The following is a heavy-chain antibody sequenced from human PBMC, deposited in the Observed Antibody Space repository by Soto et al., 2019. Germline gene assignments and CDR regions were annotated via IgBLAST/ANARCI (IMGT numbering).Heavy chain of an antibody. CDR2: INHSGST. D-gene: IGHD6-13*01. CDR3: ARPISEQQLDYFDY. V-gene: IGHV4-34*01. J-gene: IGHJ4*02. CDR1: GVSFSDYY. Sequence: PSETLSLTCAVYGVSFSDYYWSWIRQPPGKGLEWIGEINHSGSTNYNPSLKSRVTISVDTSKNQFSLKLSSVTAADTAVYYCARPISEQQLDYFDYWGQGTLVTVSS.